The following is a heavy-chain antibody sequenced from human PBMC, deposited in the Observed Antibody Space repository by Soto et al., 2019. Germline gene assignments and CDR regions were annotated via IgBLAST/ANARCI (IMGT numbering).Heavy chain of an antibody. J-gene: IGHJ6*02. Sequence: QVQLQESGPGLVKPSETLSLTCTVSGGSISSYYWSWIRQPPGKGLEWIGYIYYSGSTNYNPSLKSLVTISVDTSNNQFSLKLSSVTAADTAVYYCARDPGPLGSSWYGHYYYSGMDVWGQGTTVTVSS. CDR1: GGSISSYY. D-gene: IGHD6-13*01. V-gene: IGHV4-59*01. CDR3: ARDPGPLGSSWYGHYYYSGMDV. CDR2: IYYSGST.